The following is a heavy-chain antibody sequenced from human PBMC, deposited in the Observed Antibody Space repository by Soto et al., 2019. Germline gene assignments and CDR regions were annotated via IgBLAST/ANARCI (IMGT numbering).Heavy chain of an antibody. J-gene: IGHJ6*02. V-gene: IGHV3-7*01. D-gene: IGHD3-22*01. CDR3: ARDFLIVGWYYYYGMDV. CDR2: IKQDGSEK. Sequence: QPEGSLRLSCAASGFTFSSYWMSWVRQAPGKGLEWVANIKQDGSEKYYVDSVKGRFTISRDNAKNSLYLQMNSLRAEDTAVYYCARDFLIVGWYYYYGMDVWGQGTTVTVSS. CDR1: GFTFSSYW.